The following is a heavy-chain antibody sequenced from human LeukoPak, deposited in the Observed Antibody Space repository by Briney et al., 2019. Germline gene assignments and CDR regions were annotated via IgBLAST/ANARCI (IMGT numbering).Heavy chain of an antibody. J-gene: IGHJ4*02. CDR2: IKQDGSEK. V-gene: IGHV3-7*03. Sequence: GGSLRLSCAASGFTFSRYWMSWVRQAPGKGLEWVANIKQDGSEKYYVDFVKGRFTISRDNAKNSLFLQMNNLRAEDTAVYYCATHSGWRFDYWGQGTLVTVSS. CDR1: GFTFSRYW. D-gene: IGHD6-19*01. CDR3: ATHSGWRFDY.